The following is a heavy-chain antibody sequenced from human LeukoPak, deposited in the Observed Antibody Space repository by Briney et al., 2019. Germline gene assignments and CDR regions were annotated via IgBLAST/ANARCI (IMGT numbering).Heavy chain of an antibody. CDR1: GYTFTGYY. Sequence: ASVKVSCKASGYTFTGYYIHWVRQAPGQGLEWMGWINPNSGGTNYAQKFQGRVTMTRDTSISTAYMELSRLRSDDTAVYYCARGDDFWSGYCIDPWGQGTLVTVSS. J-gene: IGHJ5*02. D-gene: IGHD3-3*01. V-gene: IGHV1-2*02. CDR3: ARGDDFWSGYCIDP. CDR2: INPNSGGT.